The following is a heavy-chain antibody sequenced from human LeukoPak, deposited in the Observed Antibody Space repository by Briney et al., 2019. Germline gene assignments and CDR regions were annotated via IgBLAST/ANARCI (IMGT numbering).Heavy chain of an antibody. J-gene: IGHJ4*02. D-gene: IGHD3-22*01. Sequence: SETLSLTCTVSGGSISTYYWSWIRQPAGKGLEWIGRIHTSGSTNCNPSLKSRVTMSVDTSKNHFSLNLSSVTAADTAVYYCACEYFYDSSGYYSLAYWGQGTLVTVSS. CDR1: GGSISTYY. V-gene: IGHV4-4*07. CDR3: ACEYFYDSSGYYSLAY. CDR2: IHTSGST.